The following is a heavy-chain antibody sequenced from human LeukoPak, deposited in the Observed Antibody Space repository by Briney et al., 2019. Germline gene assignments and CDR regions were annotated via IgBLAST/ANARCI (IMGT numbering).Heavy chain of an antibody. J-gene: IGHJ6*04. V-gene: IGHV3-48*03. CDR1: GFTFDDYD. Sequence: GGSLRLSCAASGFTFDDYDMNWVRQAPGKGLEWVSYISSSGSTIYYADSVKGRFTISRDNAKNSLYLQVNSLRAEDTAVYYCAELGITMIGGVWGKGTTVTISS. CDR3: AELGITMIGGV. D-gene: IGHD3-10*02. CDR2: ISSSGSTI.